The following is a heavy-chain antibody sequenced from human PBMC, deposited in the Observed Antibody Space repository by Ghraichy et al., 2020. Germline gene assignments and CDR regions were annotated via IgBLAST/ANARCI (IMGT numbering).Heavy chain of an antibody. CDR3: AKDRREYSSSWYFDP. D-gene: IGHD6-13*01. V-gene: IGHV3-23*01. J-gene: IGHJ5*02. CDR1: GFTFSSYA. Sequence: LSLTCAASGFTFSSYAMSWVRQAPGKGLEWVSAFSGSGSSTYYADSVKGRFTISRDNSKNTLYLQRNSLRAEDTAVYYCAKDRREYSSSWYFDPWGQGTLVTVSS. CDR2: FSGSGSST.